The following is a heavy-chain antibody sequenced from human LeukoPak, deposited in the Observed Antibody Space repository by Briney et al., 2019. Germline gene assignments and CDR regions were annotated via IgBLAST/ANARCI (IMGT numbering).Heavy chain of an antibody. D-gene: IGHD3-10*01. CDR1: GFTFTSHS. Sequence: GGSLRLSCVASGFTFTSHSIHWVRQAPGKGLEWVSSISSGSDYIYYADSVKGRFTISRDNAKNSLYLQMNSLRAEDTAVYYCAREVYGLGNLPFDYWGQGTLVTVSS. CDR3: AREVYGLGNLPFDY. CDR2: ISSGSDYI. V-gene: IGHV3-21*01. J-gene: IGHJ4*02.